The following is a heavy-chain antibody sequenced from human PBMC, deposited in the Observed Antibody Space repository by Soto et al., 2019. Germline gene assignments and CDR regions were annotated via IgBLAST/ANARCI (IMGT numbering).Heavy chain of an antibody. D-gene: IGHD7-27*01. Sequence: PDKLSLTCPVSDDSIRSRPCYWGWVRQPPVKGLVGIWRIYYGGTLYSNPSFKSRVTIFADTSKNQFSLKLTSVTAADTAVYFCARLTGGNWFDPWGQGILVT. CDR2: IYYGGTL. V-gene: IGHV4-39*01. CDR1: DDSIRSRPCY. J-gene: IGHJ5*02. CDR3: ARLTGGNWFDP.